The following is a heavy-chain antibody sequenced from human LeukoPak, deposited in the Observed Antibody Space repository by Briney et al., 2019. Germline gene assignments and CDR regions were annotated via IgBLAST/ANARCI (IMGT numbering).Heavy chain of an antibody. J-gene: IGHJ4*02. CDR3: ARDHEYSSSFFEDYFDY. CDR1: GYTFTSYY. Sequence: ASVKVSCKASGYTFTSYYMHWVRQAPGQGLEWMGIINPSGGSTSYAQKFQGRVTMTRDTSTSTVYMELSSLRSEDTAVYYCARDHEYSSSFFEDYFDYWGQGTRVTVSS. CDR2: INPSGGST. V-gene: IGHV1-46*01. D-gene: IGHD6-6*01.